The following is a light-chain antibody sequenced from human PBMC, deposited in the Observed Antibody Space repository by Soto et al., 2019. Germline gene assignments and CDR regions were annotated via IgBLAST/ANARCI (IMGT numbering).Light chain of an antibody. Sequence: EIVLTQSPGTLSLSPGERATLSCRASQTINSGLAWYQHKRGQAPRLLIYGASTRATDVPDRFSGSGSGADFTLSISRLEPEDFAVYYCQQRSNWPPITFGQGTRLEVK. J-gene: IGKJ5*01. CDR2: GAS. CDR1: QTINSG. CDR3: QQRSNWPPIT. V-gene: IGKV3-11*01.